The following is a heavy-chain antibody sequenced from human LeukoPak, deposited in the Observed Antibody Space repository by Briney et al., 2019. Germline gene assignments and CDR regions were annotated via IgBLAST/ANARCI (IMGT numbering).Heavy chain of an antibody. CDR2: ISNNGADT. CDR1: GFTFSIYS. Sequence: GGSLRLSCAASGFTFSIYSMHWVRQAPGKGLEFVSGISNNGADTYYGNSVKGRFTISRDNSRNTLYLQMGSLRPEDMAVYFCTGGSGSYYSYNWFDPWGQGTLVTVSS. CDR3: TGGSGSYYSYNWFDP. J-gene: IGHJ5*02. D-gene: IGHD3-10*01. V-gene: IGHV3-64*01.